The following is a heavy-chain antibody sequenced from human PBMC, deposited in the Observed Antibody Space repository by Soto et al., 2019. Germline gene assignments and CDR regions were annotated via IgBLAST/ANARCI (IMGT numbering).Heavy chain of an antibody. D-gene: IGHD3-16*02. V-gene: IGHV4-39*01. CDR3: ARQDYDYVWGSYRKGPFDY. CDR1: GGSISSSSYY. CDR2: IYYSGST. Sequence: QLQLQESGPGLVKPSETLSLTCTVSGGSISSSSYYWGWIRQPPGKGLEWIGSIYYSGSTYYNPSLKSRVTISVDTSKNQFSLKLSSVTAADTAVYYCARQDYDYVWGSYRKGPFDYWGQGTLVTVSS. J-gene: IGHJ4*02.